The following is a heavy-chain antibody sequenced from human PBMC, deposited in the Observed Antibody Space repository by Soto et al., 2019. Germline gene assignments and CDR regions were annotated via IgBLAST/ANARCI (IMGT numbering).Heavy chain of an antibody. CDR2: INPILSMS. CDR1: GDTFTFYS. Sequence: QVQLVQSGAEVKRPGSSVKVSCKTSGDTFTFYSINWVRQAPGLGLEWMGGINPILSMSNYAQRLQGRVTMTADKSTSTAYMELSSLRSEDTAIYYCASSYGSGYRAFDYWGQGALVTVSS. D-gene: IGHD3-10*01. V-gene: IGHV1-69*02. CDR3: ASSYGSGYRAFDY. J-gene: IGHJ4*02.